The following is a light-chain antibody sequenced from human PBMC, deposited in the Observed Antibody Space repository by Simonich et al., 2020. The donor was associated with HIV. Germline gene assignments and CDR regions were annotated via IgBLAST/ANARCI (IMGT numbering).Light chain of an antibody. CDR1: AWPKKS. CDR2: EDS. Sequence: SYELTQPPSVSVAPGQTARITFFGDAWPKKSDSWYQQRSGQAPVLVIYEDSKRPTGIPGRFSGSSSGTLATLTIRGAQVEDEADYYCYSTDSSDNSVFGGGTKLTVL. J-gene: IGLJ2*01. V-gene: IGLV3-10*01. CDR3: YSTDSSDNSV.